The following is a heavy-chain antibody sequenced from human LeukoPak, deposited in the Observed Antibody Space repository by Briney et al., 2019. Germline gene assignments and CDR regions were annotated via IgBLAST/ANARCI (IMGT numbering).Heavy chain of an antibody. CDR1: GYTFTFYD. Sequence: ASVKVSCKASGYTFTFYDIQWVRQAAGQGLEWMGWMNPHSGNTGYAQKFLGRITLTRNASTSMAYMELTTLKSEDTAVYYCARGRRDVFDIWGQGTTVTVS. J-gene: IGHJ3*02. CDR3: ARGRRDVFDI. V-gene: IGHV1-8*03. CDR2: MNPHSGNT.